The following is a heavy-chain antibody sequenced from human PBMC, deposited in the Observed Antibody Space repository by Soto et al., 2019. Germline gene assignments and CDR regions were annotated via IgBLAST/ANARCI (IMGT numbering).Heavy chain of an antibody. CDR1: GFTFSSYW. V-gene: IGHV3-74*01. J-gene: IGHJ4*02. CDR3: ARACDSMIPTAY. CDR2: INGDGSYT. Sequence: EVQLVESGGDLVQPGGSLRLSCAASGFTFSSYWMYWVRQAAGKGLVWVSRINGDGSYTSYADSVKGRFTISRDTAKKTLYLQMSSLRVEDTAVYYWARACDSMIPTAYWGQGTLVTVSS. D-gene: IGHD3-22*01.